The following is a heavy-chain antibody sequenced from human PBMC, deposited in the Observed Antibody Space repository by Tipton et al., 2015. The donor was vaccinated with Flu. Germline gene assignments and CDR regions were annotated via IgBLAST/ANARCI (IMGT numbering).Heavy chain of an antibody. CDR3: ARGFPVYYYDSSGYYNRSGFDY. CDR2: INHSGST. D-gene: IGHD3-22*01. Sequence: TLSLTCAVYGGSFSGYYWSWIRQPPGKGLEWIGEINHSGSTNYNPSLKSRVTISVDTSKNQFSLNLSSVTAADTAVYYCARGFPVYYYDSSGYYNRSGFDYWGQGTLVTVSS. J-gene: IGHJ4*02. CDR1: GGSFSGYY. V-gene: IGHV4-34*01.